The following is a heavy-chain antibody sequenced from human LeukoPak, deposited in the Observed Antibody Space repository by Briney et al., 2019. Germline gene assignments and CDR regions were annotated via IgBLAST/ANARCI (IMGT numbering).Heavy chain of an antibody. Sequence: PSETLSLTCTVSGGSISSYYWSWIRQPPGKGLEWIGYIYYSGSTNYNPSLKSRVTISVDTSKNQFSLKLSSVTAADTAVYYCARASLTWMKLPNYFDYWGQGTLVTVSS. D-gene: IGHD5-18*01. CDR2: IYYSGST. CDR1: GGSISSYY. J-gene: IGHJ4*02. V-gene: IGHV4-59*01. CDR3: ARASLTWMKLPNYFDY.